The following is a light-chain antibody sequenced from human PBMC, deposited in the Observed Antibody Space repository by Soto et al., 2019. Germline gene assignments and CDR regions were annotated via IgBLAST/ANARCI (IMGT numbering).Light chain of an antibody. Sequence: IQMTQSPSTLSASVGDRVTITCRASQSISTSLAWYQQKPGKAPKLLIYDASSLQSGVPSRFSGSGSGTEFTLTISSLQPDDFATYYCQQYKGYSPLTFGGGTKVDIK. CDR1: QSISTS. CDR3: QQYKGYSPLT. V-gene: IGKV1-5*01. CDR2: DAS. J-gene: IGKJ4*01.